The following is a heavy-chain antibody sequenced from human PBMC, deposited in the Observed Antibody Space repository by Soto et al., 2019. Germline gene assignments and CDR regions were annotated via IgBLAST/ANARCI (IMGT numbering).Heavy chain of an antibody. D-gene: IGHD3-9*01. CDR2: IGTAGDT. J-gene: IGHJ4*02. CDR3: ARGKYYDILTGYDY. CDR1: GFTFSSYD. V-gene: IGHV3-13*01. Sequence: GGSLRLSCAASGFTFSSYDMHWVRQATGKGLEWVSAIGTAGDTYYPGSVKGRFTISRENAKNSLYLQMNSLRAEDTAVYYCARGKYYDILTGYDYWGQGTLVTVSS.